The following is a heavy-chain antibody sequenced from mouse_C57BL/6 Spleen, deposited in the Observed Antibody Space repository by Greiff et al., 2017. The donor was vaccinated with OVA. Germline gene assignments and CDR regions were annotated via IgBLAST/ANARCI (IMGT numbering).Heavy chain of an antibody. V-gene: IGHV3-6*01. J-gene: IGHJ3*01. CDR3: ARGDNYGSSSWFAY. D-gene: IGHD1-1*01. CDR2: ISYDGSN. Sequence: EVKLMESGPGLVKPSQSLSLTCSVTGYSITSGYYWNWIRQFPGNKLEWMGYISYDGSNNYNPSLKNRISITRDTSKNQFFLKLNSVTTEDTATYYCARGDNYGSSSWFAYWGQGTLVTVSA. CDR1: GYSITSGYY.